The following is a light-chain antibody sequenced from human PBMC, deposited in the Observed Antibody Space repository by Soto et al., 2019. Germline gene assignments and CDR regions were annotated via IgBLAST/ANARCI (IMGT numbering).Light chain of an antibody. CDR3: QQRSNWPLT. CDR2: DAS. Sequence: EIVLTQSPATLSLSPGDRATLSCRASKSVSRYFAWYQQKPGQAPRLLIYDASNRATGIPARFSGSGSGTDFTLTISSLEPEDFAGYYCQQRSNWPLTFGGGTKVEIK. CDR1: KSVSRY. V-gene: IGKV3-11*01. J-gene: IGKJ4*01.